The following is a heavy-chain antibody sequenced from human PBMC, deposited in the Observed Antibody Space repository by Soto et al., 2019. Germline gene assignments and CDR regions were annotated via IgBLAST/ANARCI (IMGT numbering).Heavy chain of an antibody. Sequence: GESLKISCKGSGYNFAHYWIGWVRQMPGKGLEWMGIIYPGDSDTKYSPSFQGQVTISVDKSINTASLQWNSLKASDTAMYYCARHGGYYDSSVTDACDVWGQGTMVTVSS. CDR1: GYNFAHYW. CDR3: ARHGGYYDSSVTDACDV. V-gene: IGHV5-51*01. CDR2: IYPGDSDT. J-gene: IGHJ3*01. D-gene: IGHD3-22*01.